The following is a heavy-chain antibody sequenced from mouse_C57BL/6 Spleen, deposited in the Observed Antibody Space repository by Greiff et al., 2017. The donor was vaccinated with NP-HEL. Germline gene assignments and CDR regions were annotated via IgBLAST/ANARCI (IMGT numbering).Heavy chain of an antibody. CDR1: GFTFSSYT. Sequence: EVQLVESGGGLVKPGGSLKLSCAASGFTFSSYTMSWVRQTPEKRLEWVATISGGGGNTYYPDSVKGRFTISRDNAKNTLYLQMSSLRSEDTALYYCARQFITTVVATGDYAMDYWGQGTSVTVSS. V-gene: IGHV5-9*01. D-gene: IGHD1-1*01. CDR3: ARQFITTVVATGDYAMDY. J-gene: IGHJ4*01. CDR2: ISGGGGNT.